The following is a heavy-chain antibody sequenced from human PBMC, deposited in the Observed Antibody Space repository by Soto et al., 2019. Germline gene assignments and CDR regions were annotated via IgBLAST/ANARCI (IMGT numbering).Heavy chain of an antibody. Sequence: GGSLRLSCAASGFSFSVYALHWVRQAPGKGLEWVALISYDGRNKYYADSVQGRFTISRDNSKNTLYLQTNSLRSEDTAVYYCARDPLSHGDHLYLDYWGQGALVTVSS. CDR3: ARDPLSHGDHLYLDY. CDR2: ISYDGRNK. V-gene: IGHV3-30*04. D-gene: IGHD4-17*01. J-gene: IGHJ4*02. CDR1: GFSFSVYA.